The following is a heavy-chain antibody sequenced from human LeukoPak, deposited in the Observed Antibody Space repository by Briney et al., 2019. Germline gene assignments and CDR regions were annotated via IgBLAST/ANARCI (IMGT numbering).Heavy chain of an antibody. CDR1: GFTFSSYA. J-gene: IGHJ3*02. Sequence: GGSLRLSCAASGFTFSSYAMHWVRQAPGKGLEWVAVISYDGSNKYYADSVKGRFTISRDNSKNTLYLQMNTLRAEDTAVYYCAKGPKRYNILTGYFVIETAFDIWGQGTIVTVSS. D-gene: IGHD3-9*01. CDR2: ISYDGSNK. CDR3: AKGPKRYNILTGYFVIETAFDI. V-gene: IGHV3-30*14.